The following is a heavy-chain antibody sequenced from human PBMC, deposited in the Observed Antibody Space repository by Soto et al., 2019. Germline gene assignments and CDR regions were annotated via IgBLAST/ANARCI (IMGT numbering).Heavy chain of an antibody. CDR2: FDPEDGET. J-gene: IGHJ5*02. CDR1: GYTLTELS. D-gene: IGHD2-2*01. V-gene: IGHV1-24*01. Sequence: ASVKVSCKVSGYTLTELSMHWVRQAPGKGLEWMGGFDPEDGETIYAQKFQGRVTMTEDTSTDTAYMELSSLRSEDTAVYYCATVDCSSTSCYLGWFDPWGQGTLVTVSS. CDR3: ATVDCSSTSCYLGWFDP.